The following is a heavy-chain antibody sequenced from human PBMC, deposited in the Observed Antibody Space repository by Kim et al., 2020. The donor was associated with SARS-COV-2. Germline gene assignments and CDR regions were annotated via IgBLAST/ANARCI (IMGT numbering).Heavy chain of an antibody. J-gene: IGHJ4*02. CDR3: ARTIAAAATAPVDY. V-gene: IGHV4-59*01. Sequence: PSLKSRVTISVDTSKNPFSLKLSSVTAADTAVYYCARTIAAAATAPVDYWGQGTLVTVSS. D-gene: IGHD6-13*01.